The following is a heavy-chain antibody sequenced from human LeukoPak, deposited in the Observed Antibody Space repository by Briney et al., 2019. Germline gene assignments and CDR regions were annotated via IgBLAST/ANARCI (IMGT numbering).Heavy chain of an antibody. D-gene: IGHD4-23*01. J-gene: IGHJ4*02. CDR2: INNDGSST. V-gene: IGHV3-74*01. CDR3: VRGNDYGGPHY. CDR1: GFTFSSYW. Sequence: PGGSLRLSCAASGFTFSSYWIHWVRHAPGKGLLWLSRINNDGSSTSYADSVKGRFTISRDNGKNTLFLQMNSLRAEDAAVYYCVRGNDYGGPHYWGQGTLVTVSS.